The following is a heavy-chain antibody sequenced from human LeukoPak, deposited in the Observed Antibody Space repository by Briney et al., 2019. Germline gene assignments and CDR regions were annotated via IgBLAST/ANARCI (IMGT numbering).Heavy chain of an antibody. CDR3: ARDSGTYYPIFDC. CDR2: IRGSGGST. CDR1: GFTFTNYA. Sequence: GGSLRLSCTTSGFTFTNYALSWVRQAPGRGLQWVSAIRGSGGSTYYADSVKGRFTISRDNSKNTLYLQMNSLRAEDTAVYYCARDSGTYYPIFDCWGQGALVTVSS. V-gene: IGHV3-23*01. D-gene: IGHD1-26*01. J-gene: IGHJ4*02.